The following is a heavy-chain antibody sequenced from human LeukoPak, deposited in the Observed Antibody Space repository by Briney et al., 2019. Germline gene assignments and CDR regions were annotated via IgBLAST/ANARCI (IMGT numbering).Heavy chain of an antibody. D-gene: IGHD3-22*01. CDR3: ARAPSEIGGYYPEYFRH. V-gene: IGHV3-74*01. CDR1: GFTFSSYW. J-gene: IGHJ1*01. CDR2: IKSDGST. Sequence: PGGSLRLSCAASGFTFSSYWMHWVRQAPGKGQVWVSRIKSDGSTRYADSVKGRFTVSRDNAKNTVSLQMNSLRAEDTGVYYCARAPSEIGGYYPEYFRHWGQGTLVIVSS.